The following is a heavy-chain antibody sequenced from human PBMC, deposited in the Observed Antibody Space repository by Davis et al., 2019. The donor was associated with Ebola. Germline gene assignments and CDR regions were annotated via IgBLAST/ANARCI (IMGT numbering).Heavy chain of an antibody. CDR1: GYTFTLYY. Sequence: AASVKVSCKASGYTFTLYYMHWVRQAPGQGLAWVGIINPSVGSTTYAQKFQGRVTMTRDTSTSTVYMGVSSLRSEDTAVNYCARAYRRYGMDVWGQGTKVTVSS. CDR3: ARAYRRYGMDV. CDR2: INPSVGST. J-gene: IGHJ6*02. V-gene: IGHV1-46*01. D-gene: IGHD4-11*01.